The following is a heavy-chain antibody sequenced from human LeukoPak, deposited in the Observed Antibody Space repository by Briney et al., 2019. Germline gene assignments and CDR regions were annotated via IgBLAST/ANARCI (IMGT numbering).Heavy chain of an antibody. D-gene: IGHD3-10*01. Sequence: GGSLRLSCAASGFTFSSYGMHWVRQAPGKGLEWVAVIWYDGSNKYYADSVKGRFTISRDNSKNTLYLQMNSLRAEDTAVYYCAKGQLWFGENCSLDYWGQGTLVTVSS. CDR3: AKGQLWFGENCSLDY. V-gene: IGHV3-33*06. J-gene: IGHJ4*02. CDR2: IWYDGSNK. CDR1: GFTFSSYG.